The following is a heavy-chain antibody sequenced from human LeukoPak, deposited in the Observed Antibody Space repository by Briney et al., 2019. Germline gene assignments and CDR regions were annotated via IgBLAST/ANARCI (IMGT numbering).Heavy chain of an antibody. CDR2: ITGSGGSA. Sequence: GGSLRLSCAASGFTFSNYAMTWVRQAQGTGLQWVSAITGSGGSAYYADSVKGRFAISRDNSRNTLYLQLNSLKAEDTAVYYCATLMRGPTGYSGYGGEDYWGQGTLVTVSS. V-gene: IGHV3-23*01. CDR3: ATLMRGPTGYSGYGGEDY. D-gene: IGHD5-12*01. J-gene: IGHJ4*02. CDR1: GFTFSNYA.